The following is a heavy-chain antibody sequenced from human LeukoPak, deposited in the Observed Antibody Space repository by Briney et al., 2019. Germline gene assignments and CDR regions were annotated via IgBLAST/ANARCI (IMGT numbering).Heavy chain of an antibody. D-gene: IGHD6-13*01. J-gene: IGHJ4*02. V-gene: IGHV3-21*01. CDR1: GFTFSSYS. Sequence: GGSLRLSCVASGFTFSSYSMNWVRQAPGKGLEWVSSISSSSSYIYYADSVKGRFTISRDNAKNSLYLQMNSLRAEDTAVYYCAGDGPYIAAAGSFDYWGQGTLVTVSS. CDR2: ISSSSSYI. CDR3: AGDGPYIAAAGSFDY.